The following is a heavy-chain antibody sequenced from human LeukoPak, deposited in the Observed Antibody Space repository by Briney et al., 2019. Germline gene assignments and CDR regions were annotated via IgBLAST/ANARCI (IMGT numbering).Heavy chain of an antibody. CDR2: ISAYNGNT. CDR1: GYTFTSYD. V-gene: IGHV1-18*01. CDR3: ARESTTVTLGH. J-gene: IGHJ4*02. D-gene: IGHD4-17*01. Sequence: GASVKVSCKASGYTFTSYDINWVRQAPGQGLEWMGWISAYNGNTNYAQKLQGRVTMTTDTSTSTAYMELRSLRSDDTAVYYCARESTTVTLGHWGQGTLVTVSS.